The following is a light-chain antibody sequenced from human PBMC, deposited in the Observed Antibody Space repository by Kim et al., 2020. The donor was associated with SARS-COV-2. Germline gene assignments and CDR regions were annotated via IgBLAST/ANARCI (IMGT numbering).Light chain of an antibody. V-gene: IGLV3-19*01. J-gene: IGLJ1*01. Sequence: LGQTVRNTCQGDSLRSYYASWYQQKPGQAPVLVIYGKNNRPSGIPDRFSGSSSGNTASLTITGAQAEDEADYYCNSRDSSGNHHYVFGTGTKVTVL. CDR1: SLRSYY. CDR3: NSRDSSGNHHYV. CDR2: GKN.